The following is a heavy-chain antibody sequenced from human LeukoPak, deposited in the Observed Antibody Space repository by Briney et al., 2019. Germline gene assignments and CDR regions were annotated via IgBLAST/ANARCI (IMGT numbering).Heavy chain of an antibody. CDR2: IYPGDSGP. CDR3: ARPFSSGYSSHAFDI. V-gene: IGHV5-51*01. J-gene: IGHJ3*02. D-gene: IGHD3-22*01. Sequence: PGESLKISCKGSGYSFTSYWIGWVRQMPGKGLEWMGIIYPGDSGPRYGPSFQGQVTISADKSISTAYLQWSSLKASDTAIYYCARPFSSGYSSHAFDIWGQGTMVTVSS. CDR1: GYSFTSYW.